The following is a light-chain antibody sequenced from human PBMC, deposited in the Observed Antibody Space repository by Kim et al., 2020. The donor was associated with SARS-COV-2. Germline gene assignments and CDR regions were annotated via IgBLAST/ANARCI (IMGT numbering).Light chain of an antibody. CDR2: EVT. V-gene: IGLV2-8*01. CDR3: ASHGGYDYV. J-gene: IGLJ1*01. CDR1: RGDFGSYKY. Sequence: PGQSVANSYSGTRGDFGSYKYVSWYQQHPGKSPKLIIYEVTKRPAGVPDRFSGSMSGNTASLTVSGLQAEDEADYYCASHGGYDYVFGTGTRVTVL.